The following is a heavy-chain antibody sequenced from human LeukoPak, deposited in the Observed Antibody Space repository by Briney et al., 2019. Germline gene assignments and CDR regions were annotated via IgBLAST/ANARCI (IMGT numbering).Heavy chain of an antibody. D-gene: IGHD5-24*01. J-gene: IGHJ5*02. Sequence: SQTLSLTCAISGDSVSSSSAAWNWIRQSPSRGLEWLGRTYFRSDWFNDYAVSVKSRITVNPDTSKNQFSLHLSSVTPEDTAVYYCARESGMATTGRWFDPWGQGTLVTVSS. CDR1: GDSVSSSSAA. CDR3: ARESGMATTGRWFDP. CDR2: TYFRSDWFN. V-gene: IGHV6-1*01.